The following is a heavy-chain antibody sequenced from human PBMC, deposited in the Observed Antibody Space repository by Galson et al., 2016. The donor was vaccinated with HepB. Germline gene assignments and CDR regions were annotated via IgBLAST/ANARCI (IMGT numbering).Heavy chain of an antibody. CDR2: IYSSGST. CDR1: GGSISNYY. V-gene: IGHV4-59*01. J-gene: IGHJ4*02. Sequence: ETLSLTCTVSGGSISNYYWNWIRQPPGKGLEWIGFIYSSGSTNYNPSLKSRVTIAIDTSTNQYSLKLGSVTAADTAVYYCARVSAAGGTRLFDYWGQGTLVTVSS. CDR3: ARVSAAGGTRLFDY. D-gene: IGHD6-13*01.